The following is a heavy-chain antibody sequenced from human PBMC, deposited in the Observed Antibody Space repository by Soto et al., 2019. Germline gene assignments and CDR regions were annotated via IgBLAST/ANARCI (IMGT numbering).Heavy chain of an antibody. D-gene: IGHD5-12*01. Sequence: QITLKESGPTLVKPTQTLTLTCTFSGFSLRTRGVAVGWFRQPPGKALEWLALIYWDEEKWYSPSLKSRLTIADDTSKNQVVLTMTNVDPVDTATYYCAHRPRGYAYYFDYWGQGILVTVSS. V-gene: IGHV2-5*02. J-gene: IGHJ4*02. CDR3: AHRPRGYAYYFDY. CDR1: GFSLRTRGVA. CDR2: IYWDEEK.